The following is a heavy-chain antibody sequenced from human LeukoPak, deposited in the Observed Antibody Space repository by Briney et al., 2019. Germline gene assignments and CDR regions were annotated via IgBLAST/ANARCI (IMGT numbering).Heavy chain of an antibody. CDR2: INHSGST. D-gene: IGHD6-19*01. Sequence: PSETLSLTCTVSGGSISSYYWSWIRQPPGKGLEWIGEINHSGSTNYNPSLKSRVTISVDTSKNQLSLKLSSVTAADTAVYYCAREGSGWGDWYFDLWGRGTLVTVSS. J-gene: IGHJ2*01. V-gene: IGHV4-34*01. CDR1: GGSISSYY. CDR3: AREGSGWGDWYFDL.